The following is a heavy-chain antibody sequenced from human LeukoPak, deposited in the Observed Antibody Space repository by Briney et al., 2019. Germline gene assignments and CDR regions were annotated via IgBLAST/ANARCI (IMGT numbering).Heavy chain of an antibody. V-gene: IGHV1-69*04. Sequence: SVKVSCKASGGTFSSYAISWMRQAPGQGLEWMGRIIPILGIANYAQKFQGRVTITADKSTSTAYMELSSLRSEDTAVYYCARDHSKYSSSWSNWFDPWGQGTLVTVSS. CDR2: IIPILGIA. J-gene: IGHJ5*02. CDR3: ARDHSKYSSSWSNWFDP. D-gene: IGHD6-13*01. CDR1: GGTFSSYA.